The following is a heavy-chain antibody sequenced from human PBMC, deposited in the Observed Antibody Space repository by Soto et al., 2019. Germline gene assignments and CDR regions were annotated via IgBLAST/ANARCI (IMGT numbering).Heavy chain of an antibody. J-gene: IGHJ6*02. D-gene: IGHD3-22*01. CDR3: ARGSVVIKHYYYYYGMDV. Sequence: SETLSLTCAVYGGSFSGYYWSWIRQPPGKGLEWIGEINHSGSTNYNPSLKSRVTISVDTSKNQFSLKLSSVTAADTAVYYCARGSVVIKHYYYYYGMDVWGQGTTVTVSS. CDR1: GGSFSGYY. V-gene: IGHV4-34*01. CDR2: INHSGST.